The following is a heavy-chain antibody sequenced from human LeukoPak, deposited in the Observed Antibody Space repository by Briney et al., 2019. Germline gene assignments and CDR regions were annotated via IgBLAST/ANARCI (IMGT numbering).Heavy chain of an antibody. J-gene: IGHJ6*03. CDR2: MNPNSGNT. Sequence: ASVKVSCKASGYTFTSYAMNWVRQATGQGLEWMGWMNPNSGNTGYAQKFQGRVTITRNTSITTVYMDLSSLTSEDTAVYYCVRGTRLPHYYMDVWGKGTTVAVSS. CDR1: GYTFTSYA. CDR3: VRGTRLPHYYMDV. V-gene: IGHV1-8*03.